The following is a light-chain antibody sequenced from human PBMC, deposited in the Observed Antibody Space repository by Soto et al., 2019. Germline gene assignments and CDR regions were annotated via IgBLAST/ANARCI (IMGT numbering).Light chain of an antibody. CDR2: GAS. J-gene: IGKJ1*01. CDR3: QKYGSSPRT. CDR1: QSVSSSF. V-gene: IGKV3-20*01. Sequence: EIVLTQSPGTLSLSPGERATLSCRASQSVSSSFLAWYQHKPGQAPRLLISGASSRATGIPDRFSGSGSGTDFTLTISRLEPEDFAVYYCQKYGSSPRTFGQGTKVEVK.